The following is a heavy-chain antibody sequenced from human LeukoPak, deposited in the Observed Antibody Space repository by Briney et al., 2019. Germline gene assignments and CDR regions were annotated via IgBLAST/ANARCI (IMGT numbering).Heavy chain of an antibody. J-gene: IGHJ4*02. D-gene: IGHD5-18*01. CDR1: GFTFSSYS. V-gene: IGHV3-21*01. Sequence: GGSLRLSCAASGFTFSSYSMNWVRQAPGKGLEWVSSISSSSSYIYYADSVKGRLTISRDNAKNSLYLQMNSLRAEDTAVYYCAREPYSYGPHFDYWGQGTLVTVSS. CDR2: ISSSSSYI. CDR3: AREPYSYGPHFDY.